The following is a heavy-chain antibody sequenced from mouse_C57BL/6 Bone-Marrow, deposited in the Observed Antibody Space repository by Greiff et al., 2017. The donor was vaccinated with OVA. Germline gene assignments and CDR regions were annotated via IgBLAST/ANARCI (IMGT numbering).Heavy chain of an antibody. V-gene: IGHV1-19*01. J-gene: IGHJ3*01. D-gene: IGHD2-10*02. Sequence: EVQLQQSGPVLVKPGASVKMSCKASGYTFTDYYMNWVQQSHGTSLEWIGVINPYTGGTSYNQKLKGKGTLTVDKSSSKAYMELNSLTSEDSAVYYSARGASTPVEAWFAYWGQGTLVTVSA. CDR1: GYTFTDYY. CDR2: INPYTGGT. CDR3: ARGASTPVEAWFAY.